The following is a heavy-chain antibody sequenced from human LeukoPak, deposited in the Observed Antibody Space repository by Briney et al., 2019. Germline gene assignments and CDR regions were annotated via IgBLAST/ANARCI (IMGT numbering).Heavy chain of an antibody. J-gene: IGHJ5*02. CDR1: GGSFSGYY. CDR2: INHSGST. D-gene: IGHD3-10*01. V-gene: IGHV4-34*01. CDR3: ARGPYYYGSGSLPDWFDP. Sequence: SETLSLTCAVYGGSFSGYYWSWIRQPPEKGLEWIGEINHSGSTNYNPSLKSRVTISVDTSKNQFSLKLSSVTAADTAVYYCARGPYYYGSGSLPDWFDPWGQGTLVTVSS.